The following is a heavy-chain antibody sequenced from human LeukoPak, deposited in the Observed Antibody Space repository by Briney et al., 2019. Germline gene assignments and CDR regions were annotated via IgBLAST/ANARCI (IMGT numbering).Heavy chain of an antibody. J-gene: IGHJ4*02. CDR2: IHHSGRT. D-gene: IGHD3-10*01. Sequence: SETLSLTCAVSGFSITSGFYWGWIRQPPGKGLEWIANIHHSGRTYYNPSLKSRVTISVATSENQFSLRLNSVTAADPAMYYCASDAPGLLSYWGQGTLVTVSS. CDR1: GFSITSGFY. CDR3: ASDAPGLLSY. V-gene: IGHV4-38-2*01.